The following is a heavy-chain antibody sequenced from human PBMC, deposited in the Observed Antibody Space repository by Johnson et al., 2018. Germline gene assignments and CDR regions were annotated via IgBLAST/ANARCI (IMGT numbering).Heavy chain of an antibody. D-gene: IGHD1-26*01. CDR2: ISWNSGTI. CDR1: GFTFDDYA. CDR3: AKDKVTGGTYSEPRGSYYYYYYMDV. J-gene: IGHJ6*03. V-gene: IGHV3-9*01. Sequence: VQLVEAGGGLVQPGRSLRLSCAASGFTFDDYAMHWVRQVPGKGLEWVAGISWNSGTIAYADSVKGRFTISRDNAKNSLYLQMNSLRAEDTALYYCAKDKVTGGTYSEPRGSYYYYYYMDVWGKGTTVTVSS.